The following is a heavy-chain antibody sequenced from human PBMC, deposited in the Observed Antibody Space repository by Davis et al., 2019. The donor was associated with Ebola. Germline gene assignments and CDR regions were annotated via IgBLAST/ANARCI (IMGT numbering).Heavy chain of an antibody. D-gene: IGHD3-16*01. CDR2: ISGSGGST. V-gene: IGHV3-23*01. Sequence: GGSLRLSCAASGFTVSSNYMSWVRQAPGKGLEWVSAISGSGGSTYYADSVKGRFTISRDNSKNTLYLQMNSLRAEDTAVYYCARDRGFNWFDPWGQGTLVTVSS. J-gene: IGHJ5*02. CDR1: GFTVSSNY. CDR3: ARDRGFNWFDP.